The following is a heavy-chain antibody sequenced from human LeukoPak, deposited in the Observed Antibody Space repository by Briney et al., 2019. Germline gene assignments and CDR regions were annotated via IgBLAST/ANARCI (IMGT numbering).Heavy chain of an antibody. CDR2: ISYSGST. Sequence: SETLSLTCTVSGGSITSSNYYWGWIRQPPGKGLEWIASISYSGSTYYNPSLKSRVTMSLDTSKNQFSLKLSSVTAADTALYYCASSSGTYPIDYWGQGTLVTASS. D-gene: IGHD1-26*01. V-gene: IGHV4-39*07. CDR3: ASSSGTYPIDY. J-gene: IGHJ4*02. CDR1: GGSITSSNYY.